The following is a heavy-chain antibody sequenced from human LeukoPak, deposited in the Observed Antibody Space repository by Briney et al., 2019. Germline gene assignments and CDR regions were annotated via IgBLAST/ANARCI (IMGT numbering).Heavy chain of an antibody. D-gene: IGHD2-15*01. J-gene: IGHJ4*02. CDR3: ARHGPFDRYCSGGSCYLFGY. CDR1: GYSFTSYW. CDR2: IDPSDSYT. Sequence: AESLKISCKGSGYSFTSYWISWVRQMPAKDLEWMGSIDPSDSYTNYSPSFQGHVTTSADKSISAAYLHWSSLKASDTAMYYSARHGPFDRYCSGGSCYLFGYWGQGTLVTVSS. V-gene: IGHV5-10-1*01.